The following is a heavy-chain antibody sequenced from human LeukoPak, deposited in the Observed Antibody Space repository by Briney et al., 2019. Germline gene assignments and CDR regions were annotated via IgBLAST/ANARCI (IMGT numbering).Heavy chain of an antibody. CDR2: IYYSGSS. D-gene: IGHD3-16*02. J-gene: IGHJ5*02. CDR1: GGSISSSGYY. V-gene: IGHV4-39*07. Sequence: SETLSLTCTVSGGSISSSGYYWGWVRQPPGKELEWIGSIYYSGSSHYNPSLKSRVSMSRDTAKNQFSLNLSSVTAADTAVYYCARDENGYVWGSFRAWGQGTLVTVSS. CDR3: ARDENGYVWGSFRA.